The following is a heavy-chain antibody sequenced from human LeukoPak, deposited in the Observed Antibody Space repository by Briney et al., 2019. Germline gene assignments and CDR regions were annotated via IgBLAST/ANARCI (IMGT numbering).Heavy chain of an antibody. V-gene: IGHV1-8*01. CDR1: GYTFTSYD. Sequence: ASVKVSCKASGYTFTSYDINWVRQATGQGLEWMGWMNPNSGNTGYAQKFQGRVTMTRNTSISTAYMELSSLRSEDTAVYYCARECELLWFGELSWFDPWGQGTLVTVSS. J-gene: IGHJ5*02. CDR3: ARECELLWFGELSWFDP. CDR2: MNPNSGNT. D-gene: IGHD3-10*01.